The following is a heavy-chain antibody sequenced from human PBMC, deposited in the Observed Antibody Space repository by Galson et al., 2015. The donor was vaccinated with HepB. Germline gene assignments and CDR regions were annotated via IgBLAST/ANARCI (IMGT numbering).Heavy chain of an antibody. CDR1: GFTFDDYA. Sequence: SLRLSCAPSGFTFDDYAMNWVRQAPGKGLEWVSGVNWKSGNIGYADSVKGRFTISRDNAKTSLYLQMNSLRAEDTALYYCAIASYSYESTGYGFAFDVWGQGTMVTVSS. D-gene: IGHD3-22*01. J-gene: IGHJ3*01. CDR3: AIASYSYESTGYGFAFDV. V-gene: IGHV3-9*01. CDR2: VNWKSGNI.